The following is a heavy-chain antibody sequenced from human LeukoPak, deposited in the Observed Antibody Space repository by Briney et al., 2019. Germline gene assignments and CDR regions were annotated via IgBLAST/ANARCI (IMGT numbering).Heavy chain of an antibody. CDR2: INQDETEK. CDR1: GFTFTNYW. D-gene: IGHD1-26*01. Sequence: GGSLRLSCAVSGFTFTNYWMTWVRQAPGKGLEWVANINQDETEKFYVDSVVGRFTISRDNGKNFLYLQMNSLRAEDTAVYYCAKSGGFFDTWGQGTLVTVSS. J-gene: IGHJ5*02. CDR3: AKSGGFFDT. V-gene: IGHV3-7*01.